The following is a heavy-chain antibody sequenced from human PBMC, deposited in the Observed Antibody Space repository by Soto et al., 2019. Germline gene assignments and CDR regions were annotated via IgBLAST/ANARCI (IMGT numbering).Heavy chain of an antibody. J-gene: IGHJ6*02. CDR1: HFAFNIDA. CDR3: ARDNWNGAYYGLDV. D-gene: IGHD1-20*01. CDR2: MSGRGSSI. V-gene: IGHV3-23*01. Sequence: EAQLLESGGGLVQPGESLTLSCVASHFAFNIDAMTWVRQAPGKGLGWAPSMSGRGSSIYYADSVKGRSTITRDKSKKTLYLQMNSLRAEDTAVYWCARDNWNGAYYGLDVWGQGTTVTVS.